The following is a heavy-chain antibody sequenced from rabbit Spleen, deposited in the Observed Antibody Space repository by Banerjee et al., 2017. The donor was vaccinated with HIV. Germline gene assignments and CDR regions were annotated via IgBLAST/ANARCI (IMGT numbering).Heavy chain of an antibody. J-gene: IGHJ4*01. CDR1: GFDFSSDA. D-gene: IGHD1-1*01. Sequence: EESGGDLVKPGASLTLTCKASGFDFSSDAMCWVRQAPGKGPEWIACIYNGDVTTYYANWVHGRFTISKASSTTVTLQMTSLTAADTATYFCARDLAAWNSGSYAFNLWGPGTLVTVS. CDR3: ARDLAAWNSGSYAFNL. V-gene: IGHV1S47*01. CDR2: IYNGDVTT.